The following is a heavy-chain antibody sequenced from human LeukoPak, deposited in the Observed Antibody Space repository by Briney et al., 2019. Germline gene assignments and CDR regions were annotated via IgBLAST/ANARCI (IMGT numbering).Heavy chain of an antibody. Sequence: SVKVSCKASGGTFSSYAISWVRQAPGQGLEWVGRIIPIFGTANYAQKFQGRVTITTDESTSTAYMELSSLRSEDTAVYYCARDRIRGYSYGITNYFDYWGQGTLVTVSS. D-gene: IGHD5-18*01. CDR2: IIPIFGTA. CDR3: ARDRIRGYSYGITNYFDY. J-gene: IGHJ4*02. CDR1: GGTFSSYA. V-gene: IGHV1-69*05.